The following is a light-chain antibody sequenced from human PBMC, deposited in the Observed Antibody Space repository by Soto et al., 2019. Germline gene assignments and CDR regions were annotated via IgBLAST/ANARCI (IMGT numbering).Light chain of an antibody. Sequence: QSALAQPPSASGSPGQSVTISCTGSGSDIGAYKFVSWCQQHPGKAPKLMIVGVTERPSGVPDRFSGSKSGNTASLTVSGLQADDEAVYYCYAYAGRNIWVFGGGTKLTVL. CDR1: GSDIGAYKF. CDR3: YAYAGRNIWV. J-gene: IGLJ3*02. V-gene: IGLV2-8*01. CDR2: GVT.